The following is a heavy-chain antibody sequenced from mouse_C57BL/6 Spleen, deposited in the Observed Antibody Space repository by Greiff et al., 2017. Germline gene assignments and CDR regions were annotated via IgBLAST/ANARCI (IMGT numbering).Heavy chain of an antibody. CDR1: GYTFTSYW. V-gene: IGHV1-50*01. D-gene: IGHD1-1*01. J-gene: IGHJ4*01. Sequence: QVQLKQPGAELVKPGASVKLSCKASGYTFTSYWMQWVKQRPGQGLEWIGEIDPSDSYTNYNQKFKGKATLTVDTSSSTAYMQLSSLTSEDSAVYYCARGYYGSSSSYAMDYWGQGTSVTVSS. CDR2: IDPSDSYT. CDR3: ARGYYGSSSSYAMDY.